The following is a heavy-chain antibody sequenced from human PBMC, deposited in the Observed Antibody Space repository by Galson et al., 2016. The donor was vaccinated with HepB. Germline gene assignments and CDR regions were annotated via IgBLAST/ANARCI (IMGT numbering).Heavy chain of an antibody. CDR3: AIDRVGVGSLEN. CDR1: GYTLTDLS. Sequence: SVKVSCKVSGYTLTDLSMHWVRQTPRKGLEWMGGFDPEEAETIYAQKFQGRVSMTEDTSTDTAYMELSGLRSEDTAVYYCAIDRVGVGSLENWGPGTLVTVSS. D-gene: IGHD1-26*01. CDR2: FDPEEAET. V-gene: IGHV1-24*01. J-gene: IGHJ4*02.